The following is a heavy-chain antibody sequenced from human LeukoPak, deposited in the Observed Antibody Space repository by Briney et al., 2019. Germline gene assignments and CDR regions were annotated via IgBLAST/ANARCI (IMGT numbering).Heavy chain of an antibody. CDR1: GGTFSSYA. CDR2: ISAYNGNT. Sequence: GSSVKVSCKASGGTFSSYAISWVRQAPGQGLEWMGWISAYNGNTNYARKLQGRVTMTTDTSTSTAYMELRSLRSDDTAVYYCAREGYSGGFDPWGQGTLVTVSS. CDR3: AREGYSGGFDP. V-gene: IGHV1-18*01. D-gene: IGHD1-26*01. J-gene: IGHJ5*02.